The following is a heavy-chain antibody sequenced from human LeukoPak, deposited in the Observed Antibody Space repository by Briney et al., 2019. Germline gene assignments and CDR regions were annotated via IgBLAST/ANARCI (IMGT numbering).Heavy chain of an antibody. D-gene: IGHD3-9*01. Sequence: GGSLRLSCAASGFTFSSYAMHWVRQAPGKGLEWVAVISYDGSNKYYADSMKGRFTISRDNSKNTLYLQMNSLRAEDTAVYYCARAENYDILTGTNLYFDYWGQGTLVTVSS. CDR3: ARAENYDILTGTNLYFDY. V-gene: IGHV3-30*01. CDR2: ISYDGSNK. CDR1: GFTFSSYA. J-gene: IGHJ4*02.